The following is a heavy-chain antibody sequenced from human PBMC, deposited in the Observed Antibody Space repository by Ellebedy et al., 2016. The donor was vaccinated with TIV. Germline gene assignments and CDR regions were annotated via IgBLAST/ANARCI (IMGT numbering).Heavy chain of an antibody. Sequence: SETLSLXXAVSGGSISSSNWWSWVRQPPGKGLEWIGEIYHSGSTNYNPSLKSRVTISVDKSKNQFSLKLSSVTAADTAVYYCARDPVWFGKYGMDVWGQGTTVTVSS. D-gene: IGHD3-10*01. CDR3: ARDPVWFGKYGMDV. CDR1: GGSISSSNW. CDR2: IYHSGST. V-gene: IGHV4-4*02. J-gene: IGHJ6*02.